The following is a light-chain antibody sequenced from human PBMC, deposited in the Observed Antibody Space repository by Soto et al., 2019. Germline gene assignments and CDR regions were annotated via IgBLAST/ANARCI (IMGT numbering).Light chain of an antibody. V-gene: IGKV3-20*01. Sequence: IVMTQSPATLSVSPGERANLSVRASQSVGTKLAWYQQTPGQAPRLLIYGASNRATGIPDRFSGSGSGTDFTLTISRLEPEDFAVYYCQQYGSSGTFGQGTKVDIK. J-gene: IGKJ1*01. CDR2: GAS. CDR1: QSVGTK. CDR3: QQYGSSGT.